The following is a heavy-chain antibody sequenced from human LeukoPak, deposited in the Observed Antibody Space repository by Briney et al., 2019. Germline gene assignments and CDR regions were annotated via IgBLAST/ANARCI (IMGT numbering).Heavy chain of an antibody. D-gene: IGHD3-3*01. CDR2: LNPNSGGT. Sequence: ASVKVSWKASGYTFTGYYMLWVRQAPGQGLELMGWLNPNSGGTNYAQKFQGRVTMTRDTSISTAYMELGRLRSDDTAVYFCARPTNFDFWRLNLDYWGQGTPVTVSS. CDR1: GYTFTGYY. CDR3: ARPTNFDFWRLNLDY. J-gene: IGHJ4*02. V-gene: IGHV1-2*02.